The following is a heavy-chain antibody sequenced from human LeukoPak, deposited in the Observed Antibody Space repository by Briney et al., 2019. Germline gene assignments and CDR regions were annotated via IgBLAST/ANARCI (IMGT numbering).Heavy chain of an antibody. CDR1: GGSISSYY. CDR3: ARRGIAAAGYDY. D-gene: IGHD6-13*01. CDR2: IYYSGTT. J-gene: IGHJ4*02. Sequence: SETLSLTCTVSGGSISSYYWSWIRQPPGKGLEWIGYIYYSGTTNYNPSLKSRVTILVDTSKNQFSLNLSSVTAADTAVYYCARRGIAAAGYDYWGQGTLATVSS. V-gene: IGHV4-59*08.